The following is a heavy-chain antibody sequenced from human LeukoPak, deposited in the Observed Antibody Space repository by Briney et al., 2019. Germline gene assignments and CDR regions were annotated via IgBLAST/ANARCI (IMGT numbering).Heavy chain of an antibody. Sequence: SETPSLTCTVSGDSINNYYWSWIRQPPGKGLEWVGCVFYSGSANYSPSLKSRVTISVDTSKNQFSLNVNSVTAADTAVYFCARHYDSSAYWYYFDYWGQGSLVTVSS. J-gene: IGHJ4*02. V-gene: IGHV4-59*08. CDR1: GDSINNYY. CDR2: VFYSGSA. D-gene: IGHD3-22*01. CDR3: ARHYDSSAYWYYFDY.